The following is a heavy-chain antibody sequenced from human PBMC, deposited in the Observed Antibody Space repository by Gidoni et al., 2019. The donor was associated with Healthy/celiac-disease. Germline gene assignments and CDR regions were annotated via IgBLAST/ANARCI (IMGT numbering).Heavy chain of an antibody. V-gene: IGHV4-39*01. CDR1: ACSIRSRSHY. CDR3: ARFDPGSSSSVRAEYFQH. D-gene: IGHD6-6*01. Sequence: QLQLKESSAGLVKPSETLSRTCPVSACSIRSRSHYWGWIRQPPGKGLEWIGSIYYSGSTYNTPSLKSRVTISVDTAKNQFSLKLSAVTAADTAVYYCARFDPGSSSSVRAEYFQHWGQGTLVTVSS. J-gene: IGHJ1*01. CDR2: IYYSGST.